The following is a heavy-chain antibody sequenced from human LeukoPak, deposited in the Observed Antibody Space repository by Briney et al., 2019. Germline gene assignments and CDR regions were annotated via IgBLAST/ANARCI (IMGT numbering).Heavy chain of an antibody. J-gene: IGHJ5*02. CDR2: ISRSGSTI. CDR3: AILDYGGIPEMGS. V-gene: IGHV3-11*04. Sequence: PGGSLRLSCAASGFTFSDYYMSWIRQAPGKGLEWVSYISRSGSTIYYADSVKGRFTISRDMSTNTLFLQMNSLTAEDTAVYYCAILDYGGIPEMGSWGQGTLVTVSS. CDR1: GFTFSDYY. D-gene: IGHD4-23*01.